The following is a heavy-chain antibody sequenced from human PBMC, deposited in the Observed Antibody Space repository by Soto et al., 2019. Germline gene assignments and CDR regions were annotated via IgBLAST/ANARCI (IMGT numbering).Heavy chain of an antibody. V-gene: IGHV5-51*06. CDR1: GYSFSSYW. CDR2: IYPRDSDI. CDR3: VRSSPNPDY. J-gene: IGHJ4*02. Sequence: GESLKISCKSSGYSFSSYWIGWVRQMPGKGLEWMGIIYPRDSDITYSPSFRGQVTISVDRSITTAYLQWSSLKASDTAMYYCVRSSPNPDYWGQGTLVTVSS.